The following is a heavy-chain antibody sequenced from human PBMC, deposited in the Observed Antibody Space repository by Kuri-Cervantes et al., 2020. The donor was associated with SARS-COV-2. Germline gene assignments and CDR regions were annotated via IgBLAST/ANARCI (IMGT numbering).Heavy chain of an antibody. CDR3: AKGDWGYSNGFGALDI. Sequence: GESLKISCATSGFTFRHYTMQWVRQAPGKGLEWVSLINWDGTTTFYADSVKGRFSISRDNSKDSLYLQMDSLKIDDTALYYCAKGDWGYSNGFGALDIWGQGTVVTVSS. CDR1: GFTFRHYT. J-gene: IGHJ3*02. V-gene: IGHV3-43*01. CDR2: INWDGTTT. D-gene: IGHD5-18*01.